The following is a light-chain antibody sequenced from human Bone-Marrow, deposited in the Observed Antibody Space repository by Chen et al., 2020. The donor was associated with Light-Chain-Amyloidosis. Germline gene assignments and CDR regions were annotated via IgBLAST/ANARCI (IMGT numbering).Light chain of an antibody. J-gene: IGLJ1*01. Sequence: QSALTQPASVSGSPGPPITIPCTGTSGDVGTYNYVSWYQQHPAKAPKVMIYAVSNRPSGVSNRFSGSKSGNTASLTISGLQAEDEADYYCSSFTSSSSYVFGPGTKVTVL. CDR2: AVS. CDR3: SSFTSSSSYV. V-gene: IGLV2-14*01. CDR1: SGDVGTYNY.